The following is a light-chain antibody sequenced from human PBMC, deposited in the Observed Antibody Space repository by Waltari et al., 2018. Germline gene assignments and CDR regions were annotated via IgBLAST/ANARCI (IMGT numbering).Light chain of an antibody. CDR1: SSDVGGYDY. Sequence: QSALTQPRSVSGSPGQSVTLSCTGTSSDVGGYDYVSWYQQHPGKAPKLMIYDVSKRPSGVPDRFSGSRSGNTASLTISGLQAEDEADHYCCSYAGSYTYVFGTGTKVTVL. V-gene: IGLV2-11*01. J-gene: IGLJ1*01. CDR3: CSYAGSYTYV. CDR2: DVS.